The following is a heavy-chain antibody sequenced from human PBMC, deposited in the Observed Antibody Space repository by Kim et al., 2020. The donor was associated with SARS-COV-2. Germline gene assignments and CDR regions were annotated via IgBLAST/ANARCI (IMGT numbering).Heavy chain of an antibody. D-gene: IGHD3-10*01. V-gene: IGHV4-38-2*02. CDR3: ARDPQGSGSYNWFDP. J-gene: IGHJ5*02. Sequence: SETLSLTCTVSGYSISSGYYWGWIRQPPGKGLGWIGSIYHSGSTYYNPSLKSRVTISVDTSKNQFSLKLSSVTAADTAVYYCARDPQGSGSYNWFDPWGQGTLVTVSS. CDR1: GYSISSGYY. CDR2: IYHSGST.